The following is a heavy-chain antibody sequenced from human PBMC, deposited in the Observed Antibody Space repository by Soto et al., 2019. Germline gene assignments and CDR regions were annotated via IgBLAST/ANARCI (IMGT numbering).Heavy chain of an antibody. D-gene: IGHD1-1*01. CDR1: GDSFLGYW. V-gene: IGHV5-51*01. J-gene: IGHJ5*02. Sequence: GESLKISCKASGDSFLGYWIGWVRQMPGKGLEWMGIIYPDNSNTRYNPSFQGQVTISADKSISTAYLQWSSLKASDTAIYYCARQAAAVATVPLLYFDPWGQGTLVTVSS. CDR3: ARQAAAVATVPLLYFDP. CDR2: IYPDNSNT.